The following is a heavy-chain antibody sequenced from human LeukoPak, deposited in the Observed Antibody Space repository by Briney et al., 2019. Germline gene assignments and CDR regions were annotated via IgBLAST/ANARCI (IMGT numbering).Heavy chain of an antibody. D-gene: IGHD1-26*01. CDR2: IWYDGSKK. CDR1: GFTFSSNG. V-gene: IGHV3-33*01. Sequence: VGSLRLSRAAPGFTFSSNGMHWVRQAPGKGLGWVAVIWYDGSKKYYADSVKGRFTISRDNSKNSLDLQMDSVRAEDTAVYYCARMSGSHIDYWGQGTLVTVSS. J-gene: IGHJ4*02. CDR3: ARMSGSHIDY.